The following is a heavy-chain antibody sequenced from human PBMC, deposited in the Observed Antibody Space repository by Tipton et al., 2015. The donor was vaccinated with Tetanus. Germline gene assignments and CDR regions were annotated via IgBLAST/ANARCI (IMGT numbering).Heavy chain of an antibody. D-gene: IGHD6-6*01. Sequence: TLSLTCTVSGGSISSGGYFWNWIRQHPGKGLEWIGYIYYSGSTYYNPSLKSRVTMSVDTSKSQFSLNLSSVTAADTAVYYCARDQGGGRVVRLNWFDPWGQGTLVTVSS. CDR3: ARDQGGGRVVRLNWFDP. V-gene: IGHV4-31*03. CDR1: GGSISSGGYF. J-gene: IGHJ5*02. CDR2: IYYSGST.